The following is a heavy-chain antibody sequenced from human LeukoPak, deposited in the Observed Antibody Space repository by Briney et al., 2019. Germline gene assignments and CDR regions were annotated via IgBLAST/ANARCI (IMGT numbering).Heavy chain of an antibody. D-gene: IGHD1-26*01. CDR1: GGTFSSYA. CDR2: IITIFCTA. Sequence: GASVKVSCKASGGTFSSYAISWVRQAPGQGLEWMGGIITIFCTANYAQKFQGRVTITADESTSTAYMELSSLRSEDTAVYYCARVVGSYSVAFDIWGQGTMVTVSS. CDR3: ARVVGSYSVAFDI. V-gene: IGHV1-69*13. J-gene: IGHJ3*02.